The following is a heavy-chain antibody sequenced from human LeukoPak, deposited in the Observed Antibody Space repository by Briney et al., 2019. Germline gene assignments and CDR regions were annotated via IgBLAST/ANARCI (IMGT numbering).Heavy chain of an antibody. CDR1: GFTFSSYAM. J-gene: IGHJ4*02. CDR2: IYHSGST. CDR3: ARWDTAGGDFDY. V-gene: IGHV4-4*02. D-gene: IGHD5-18*01. Sequence: PGGSLRLSCAASGFTFSSYAMSWVRQAPGKGLEWIGEIYHSGSTNYNPSLKSRVTISVDKSKNQFSLKLSSVTAADTAVYYCARWDTAGGDFDYWGQGTLVTVSS.